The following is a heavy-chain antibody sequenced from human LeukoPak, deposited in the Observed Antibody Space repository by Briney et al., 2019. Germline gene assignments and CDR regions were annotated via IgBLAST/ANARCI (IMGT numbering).Heavy chain of an antibody. Sequence: GGSLRLSCSASGFTFTSHAMSWVRQGPGKGLEWVSVISDSGGSTYYADSVKGRFTISRDNSKNTLYLQMNSLRADDTAIYYCAKRRWWGGIAVADPFDYWGQGTLVTVSS. V-gene: IGHV3-23*01. CDR1: GFTFTSHA. J-gene: IGHJ4*02. D-gene: IGHD6-19*01. CDR3: AKRRWWGGIAVADPFDY. CDR2: ISDSGGST.